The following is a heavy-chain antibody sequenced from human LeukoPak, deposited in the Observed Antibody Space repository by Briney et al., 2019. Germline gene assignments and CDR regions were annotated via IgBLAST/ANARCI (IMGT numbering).Heavy chain of an antibody. V-gene: IGHV3-7*01. CDR2: IKQDGSEK. J-gene: IGHJ4*02. CDR1: GFTFRSYW. Sequence: GGSLRLSCAASGFTFRSYWMSWVRQAPGKGLEWVANIKQDGSEKYYVDSVQGRFTISRDNAKNSLYLQMNSLRAEDTAVYYCARVMASSGWYFDYWGQGTLVTVSS. CDR3: ARVMASSGWYFDY. D-gene: IGHD6-19*01.